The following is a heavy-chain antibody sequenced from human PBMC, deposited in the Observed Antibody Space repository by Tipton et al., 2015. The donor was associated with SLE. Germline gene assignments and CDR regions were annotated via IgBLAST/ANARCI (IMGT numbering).Heavy chain of an antibody. D-gene: IGHD5-12*01. CDR3: ARRLTRYSGYDYFDY. J-gene: IGHJ4*02. CDR2: IYYSGST. Sequence: TLSLTCTVSGGSISSGSYYWSWIRQPAGKGLEWIGYIYYSGSTNYNPSLKSRITISVDTSKNQFSLKLSSVTAADTAVYYCARRLTRYSGYDYFDYWGQGTLVTVSS. CDR1: GGSISSGSYY. V-gene: IGHV4-61*09.